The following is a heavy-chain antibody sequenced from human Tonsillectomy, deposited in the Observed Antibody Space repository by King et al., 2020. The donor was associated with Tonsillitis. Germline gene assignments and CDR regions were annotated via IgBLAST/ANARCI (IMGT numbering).Heavy chain of an antibody. Sequence: VQLQESSPGLVKPSQTLSLTCTVSGGSISSGSYYWSWIRQPAGKGLEWIGRIYTSGSTNYNPSLKSRVTMSVDTSKNHFSLKLSSVTAADTAVYYCARDVYLGYCSGTSCEYWFDPWGQGTLVTVSS. D-gene: IGHD2-2*01. CDR3: ARDVYLGYCSGTSCEYWFDP. CDR1: GGSISSGSYY. V-gene: IGHV4-61*02. J-gene: IGHJ5*02. CDR2: IYTSGST.